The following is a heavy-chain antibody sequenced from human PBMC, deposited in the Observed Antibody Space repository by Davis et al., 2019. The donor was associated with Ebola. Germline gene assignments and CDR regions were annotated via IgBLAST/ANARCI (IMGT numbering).Heavy chain of an antibody. D-gene: IGHD1-1*01. Sequence: MPSETLSLTCAVYGGSISSYYWSWIRQPPGKGLEWIGYIYYSGSTNYNPSLKSRVTISVDTSKNQFSLKLSSVTAADTAVYYCARGPQLERYDYWGQGTLVTVSS. CDR3: ARGPQLERYDY. J-gene: IGHJ4*02. V-gene: IGHV4-59*01. CDR1: GGSISSYY. CDR2: IYYSGST.